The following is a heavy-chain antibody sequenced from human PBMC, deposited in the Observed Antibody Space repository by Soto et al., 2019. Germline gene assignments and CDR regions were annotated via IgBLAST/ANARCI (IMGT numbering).Heavy chain of an antibody. J-gene: IGHJ4*02. CDR1: GFTFSSFV. CDR3: AADDTSAYYYY. CDR2: IVVGSGNT. V-gene: IGHV1-58*01. D-gene: IGHD3-22*01. Sequence: GASVKVSGKPSGFTFSSFVVQGVRQARGQRLEWIGWIVVGSGNTNYAQELQERVTITRDMSTSTAYMELSSLRSEDTAVYYCAADDTSAYYYYWGQGTLVTVSS.